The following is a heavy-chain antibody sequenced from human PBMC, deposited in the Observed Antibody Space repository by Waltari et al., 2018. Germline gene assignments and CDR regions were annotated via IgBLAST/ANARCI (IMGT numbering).Heavy chain of an antibody. CDR1: GGTFSSYA. J-gene: IGHJ4*02. CDR2: IIPIFGTA. Sequence: QVQLVQSGAEVKKPGSSVKVSCKASGGTFSSYAISWVRQAHGQGLEWMGGIIPIFGTANYAQKCKCRVTITTDESTSTAYMELSSLRSEDTAVYYCARAGNYYDSSGYYFDYWGQGTLVTVSS. D-gene: IGHD3-22*01. V-gene: IGHV1-69*05. CDR3: ARAGNYYDSSGYYFDY.